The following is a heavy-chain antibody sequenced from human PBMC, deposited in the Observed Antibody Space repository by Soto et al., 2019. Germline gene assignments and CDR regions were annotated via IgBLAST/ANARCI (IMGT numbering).Heavy chain of an antibody. CDR2: ISGSGGST. Sequence: PGGSLRLSCAASGFTFSSYAMSWVRQAPGKGLEWVSAISGSGGSTYYADSVKGRFTISRDNSKNTLYLQMNSLRAEDTAVYYCAKGVYGDFPDYYYYYGMDVWGQGTTVTVSS. J-gene: IGHJ6*02. D-gene: IGHD4-17*01. CDR3: AKGVYGDFPDYYYYYGMDV. CDR1: GFTFSSYA. V-gene: IGHV3-23*01.